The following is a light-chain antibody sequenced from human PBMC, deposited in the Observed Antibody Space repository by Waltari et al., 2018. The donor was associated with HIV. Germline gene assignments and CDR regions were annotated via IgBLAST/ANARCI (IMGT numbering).Light chain of an antibody. V-gene: IGKV4-1*01. J-gene: IGKJ1*01. CDR1: QSGLWAANRKNY. Sequence: DIVMTEWPDSLAVCLSERSPITGKSSQSGLWAANRKNYLAWYQQKPGHPPKILIYWASTRESGVPYRFSGSGSGTNFTLTISSLQAEDVALYDCQQYYSRPRTFGQGTKVEI. CDR3: QQYYSRPRT. CDR2: WAS.